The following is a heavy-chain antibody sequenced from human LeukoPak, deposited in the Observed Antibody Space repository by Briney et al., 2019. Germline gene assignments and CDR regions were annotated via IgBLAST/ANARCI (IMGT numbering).Heavy chain of an antibody. CDR2: INPNSGGT. CDR3: ARAEVDDSSDFGADWFDP. J-gene: IGHJ5*02. D-gene: IGHD3-22*01. V-gene: IGHV1-2*02. Sequence: ASVKVSCKASGYTFTSYGISWVRQAPGQGLEWMGWINPNSGGTNYAQKFQGRVTMTRDTSISTAYMELSRLRSDDTAVYYCARAEVDDSSDFGADWFDPWGQGTLVTVSS. CDR1: GYTFTSYG.